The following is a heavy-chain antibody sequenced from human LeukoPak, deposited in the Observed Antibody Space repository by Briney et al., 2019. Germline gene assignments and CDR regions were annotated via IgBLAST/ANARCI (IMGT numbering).Heavy chain of an antibody. D-gene: IGHD4-17*01. Sequence: SETLSLTCAVSGGSIGSYYRSWLRQPPGRGLEWIGYIYYSGTTNYNPSLKSRVTISVDTSKNQFSLKLTSVTAADTVIYYCAREDPQTTVPEGLDVWGQGTTVTVSS. V-gene: IGHV4-59*01. CDR3: AREDPQTTVPEGLDV. CDR2: IYYSGTT. CDR1: GGSIGSYY. J-gene: IGHJ6*02.